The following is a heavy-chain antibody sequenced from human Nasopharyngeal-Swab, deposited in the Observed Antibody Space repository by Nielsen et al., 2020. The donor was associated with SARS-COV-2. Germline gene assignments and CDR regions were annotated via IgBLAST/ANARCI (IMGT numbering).Heavy chain of an antibody. CDR2: IYSGGST. CDR3: ERDEGWGGAFDI. CDR1: GFTVSSNY. D-gene: IGHD3-16*01. Sequence: GSLKISCAASGFTVSSNYMSWVRQAPGKGLEWVSVIYSGGSTYYADSVKGRFTISRDNSKNTLYLQMNSLGAEDTAVYYCERDEGWGGAFDIWGQGTMVTVSS. J-gene: IGHJ3*02. V-gene: IGHV3-66*01.